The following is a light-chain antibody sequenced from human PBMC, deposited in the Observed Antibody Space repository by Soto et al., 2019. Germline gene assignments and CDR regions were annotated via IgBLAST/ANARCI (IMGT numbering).Light chain of an antibody. J-gene: IGLJ2*01. CDR2: EGS. CDR1: SSVVGSYNL. CDR3: CSYAGSSTHVV. Sequence: QSALTQPASVSGSPGQSITISCTGTSSVVGSYNLVSWYQQHPGKAPKFMIYEGSKRPSGVSNRFSGSKSGNTASLTISGLQAEDEADYYCCSYAGSSTHVVFGGGTKVTVL. V-gene: IGLV2-23*01.